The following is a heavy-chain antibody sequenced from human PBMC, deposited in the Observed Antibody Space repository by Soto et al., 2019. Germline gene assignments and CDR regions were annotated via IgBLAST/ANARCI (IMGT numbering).Heavy chain of an antibody. CDR3: ARDLVLTGYYDY. D-gene: IGHD3-9*01. CDR2: IYYSGST. J-gene: IGHJ4*02. V-gene: IGHV4-59*01. Sequence: PSETLSLTCTVSGVSISSYYWSWIRQPPGKGLEWIGYIYYSGSTKYNPSLKGRVTISIGTSKNQFSLKLSSVTAADTAVYYCARDLVLTGYYDYWGQGTLVTVSS. CDR1: GVSISSYY.